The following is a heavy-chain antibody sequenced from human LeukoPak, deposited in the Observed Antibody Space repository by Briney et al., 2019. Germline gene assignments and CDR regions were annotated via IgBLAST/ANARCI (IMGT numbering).Heavy chain of an antibody. CDR3: ARDHRSHGMDV. J-gene: IGHJ6*02. V-gene: IGHV3-30-3*01. CDR2: ISYDGSNK. CDR1: GFTFSSYA. Sequence: PGGSLRLSCAASGFTFSSYAMHWVRQAPGKGLEWVAVISYDGSNKYYADSVKGRFTISRDNSKNTLYLQMNSLRAEDTAVYYCARDHRSHGMDVWGQGTTVTVSS.